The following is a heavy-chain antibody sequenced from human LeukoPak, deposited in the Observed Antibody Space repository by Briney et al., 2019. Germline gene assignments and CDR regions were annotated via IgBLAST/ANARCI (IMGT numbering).Heavy chain of an antibody. Sequence: GGSLRLSCAASGFTFDDYTMHWVRQAPGKGLEWVSLISWNGGSTYYADSVKGRFTISRDNAKNSLYLQMNSLRAEDTAVYYCAELGITMIGGVWGKGTTVTISS. J-gene: IGHJ6*04. CDR3: AELGITMIGGV. V-gene: IGHV3-43*01. D-gene: IGHD3-10*02. CDR2: ISWNGGST. CDR1: GFTFDDYT.